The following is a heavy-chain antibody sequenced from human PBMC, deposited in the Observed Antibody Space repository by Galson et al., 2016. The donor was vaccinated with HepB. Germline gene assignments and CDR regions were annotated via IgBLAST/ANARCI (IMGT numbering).Heavy chain of an antibody. CDR3: ASEGRYDFVWGRYKPLMPPPFDY. D-gene: IGHD3-16*01. Sequence: TLSLTCTVSGGSMRSYYWSWIRQPAGKGLEWIGRIYTSGNTNYNPSLKSRLTMSIDTSKNQFSLRLTSVTAADTAVYYCASEGRYDFVWGRYKPLMPPPFDYWGQGTVVSVSS. CDR1: GGSMRSYY. J-gene: IGHJ4*02. V-gene: IGHV4-4*07. CDR2: IYTSGNT.